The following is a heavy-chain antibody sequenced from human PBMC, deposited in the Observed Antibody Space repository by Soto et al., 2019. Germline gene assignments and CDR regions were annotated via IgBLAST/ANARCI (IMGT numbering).Heavy chain of an antibody. CDR2: ITGSGDST. Sequence: EVQLSESGGGLVQPGGSLRLSCAASGFTFSRYGMSWVRQAPGKGLEWVSAITGSGDSTYYADSVKGRFTISRDSSNNTVYLQTYSLRAYGTAVYYCVKLRLGLSYLDSWGMGALFIVSS. CDR1: GFTFSRYG. V-gene: IGHV3-23*01. CDR3: VKLRLGLSYLDS. D-gene: IGHD1-26*01. J-gene: IGHJ4*02.